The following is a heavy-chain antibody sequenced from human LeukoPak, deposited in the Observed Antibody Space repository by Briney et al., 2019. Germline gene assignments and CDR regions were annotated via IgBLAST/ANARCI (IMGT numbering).Heavy chain of an antibody. D-gene: IGHD4-23*01. V-gene: IGHV3-30*03. CDR3: ARGGNPAFDY. J-gene: IGHJ4*02. Sequence: GGSLRLSCAASGFRFGEYGMHWVCQAPGKGLEWVASMTYEGSNEYYSDFAEGRFTISRDNSKNTLYLQMNSLRAEDTAVYYCARGGNPAFDYWGQGTLVTVSS. CDR1: GFRFGEYG. CDR2: MTYEGSNE.